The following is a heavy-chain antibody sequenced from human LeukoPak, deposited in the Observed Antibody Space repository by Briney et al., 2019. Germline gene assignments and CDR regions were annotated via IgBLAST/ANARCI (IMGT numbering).Heavy chain of an antibody. V-gene: IGHV3-21*01. J-gene: IGHJ4*02. Sequence: GGSLRLSCAASGFIFSNYNMNWVRQAPGKGLEWVSFISSSGSYIYFADSVNGRFTISRDNAKNSLFLQMNSLRAEDTGLYYCARATTAKRGSEGYWGRGTLVTVSS. CDR3: ARATTAKRGSEGY. CDR1: GFIFSNYN. CDR2: ISSSGSYI. D-gene: IGHD4-11*01.